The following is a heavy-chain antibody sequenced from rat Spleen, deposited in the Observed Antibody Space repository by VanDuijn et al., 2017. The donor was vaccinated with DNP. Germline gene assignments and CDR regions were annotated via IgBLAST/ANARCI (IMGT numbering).Heavy chain of an antibody. CDR3: TGGGSNIYPFSY. Sequence: QVQLKESGPGLVQPSQTLSLTCTVSGFSLTNYHVDWVRQPPGKGLEWMGIMWTGGSTDHNSALKSRLTISRDTSKGQVFLKVTSLQTEDTATYFCTGGGSNIYPFSYWGQGTLVTVSS. D-gene: IGHD1-2*01. J-gene: IGHJ3*01. CDR2: MWTGGST. V-gene: IGHV2-30*01. CDR1: GFSLTNYH.